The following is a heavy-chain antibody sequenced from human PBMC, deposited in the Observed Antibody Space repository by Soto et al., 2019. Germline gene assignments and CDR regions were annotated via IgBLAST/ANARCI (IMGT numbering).Heavy chain of an antibody. Sequence: ASVKVSCKASGYTFTSNSIGWVRQAPGQGLEWMGWINVYNGNTKYAQQLQGRVTLTTDTSTSTAYMDLRSLRAEDTAVYSCARSAYGDYVRSPFDYWGQGTLVTVSS. V-gene: IGHV1-18*04. CDR2: INVYNGNT. D-gene: IGHD4-17*01. CDR1: GYTFTSNS. CDR3: ARSAYGDYVRSPFDY. J-gene: IGHJ4*02.